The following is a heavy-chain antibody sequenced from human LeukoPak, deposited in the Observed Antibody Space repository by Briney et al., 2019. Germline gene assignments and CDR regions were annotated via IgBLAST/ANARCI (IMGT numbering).Heavy chain of an antibody. D-gene: IGHD6-25*01. CDR3: AKGQISAALWVFEI. V-gene: IGHV3-23*01. Sequence: GGSLRLSCAASGFSFSSDAMSWVRQGPGKGLEWVSGISVSGGSAYYADSVKGRFTISGDNSKNTLYLQMNSLRAEDTAIYYCAKGQISAALWVFEIWGQGTMVTVSS. CDR2: ISVSGGSA. J-gene: IGHJ3*02. CDR1: GFSFSSDA.